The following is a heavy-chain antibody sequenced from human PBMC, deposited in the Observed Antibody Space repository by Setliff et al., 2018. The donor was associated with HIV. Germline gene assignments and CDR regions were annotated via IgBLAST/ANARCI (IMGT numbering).Heavy chain of an antibody. D-gene: IGHD6-19*01. CDR3: ARDGGSSGWYFVLGYSDY. V-gene: IGHV4-39*02. CDR2: MYYTGST. J-gene: IGHJ4*02. CDR1: GGSTDSGSYY. Sequence: SETLSLTCTVSGGSTDSGSYYWAWIRQPPGKGLEWIGSMYYTGSTYYNPSLKSRVTISIDTSKNQFSLKLNSVAAADTAMYYCARDGGSSGWYFVLGYSDYWGPGTLVTVPQ.